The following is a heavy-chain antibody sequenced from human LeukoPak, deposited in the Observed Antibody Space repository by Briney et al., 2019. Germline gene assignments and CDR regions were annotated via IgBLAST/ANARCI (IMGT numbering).Heavy chain of an antibody. Sequence: PGGSLRLSCAASGFSFGDYSMTWVRQAPGKGLEWVSYIRSDSSAIYYADSVKGRFTISRDNAKKSLHLQMNSLRAEDTAVYYCASREGYYYDSSGIALGIWGQGTLVTVSS. CDR3: ASREGYYYDSSGIALGI. CDR1: GFSFGDYS. J-gene: IGHJ4*02. D-gene: IGHD3-22*01. V-gene: IGHV3-48*01. CDR2: IRSDSSAI.